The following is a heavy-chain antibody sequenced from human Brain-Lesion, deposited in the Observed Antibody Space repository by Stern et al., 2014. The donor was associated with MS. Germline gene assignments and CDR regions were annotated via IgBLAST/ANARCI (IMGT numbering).Heavy chain of an antibody. V-gene: IGHV1-69*06. D-gene: IGHD5-18*01. Sequence: QLVQSGPEVKKPGSSVQVSCKASGGTFSTYPITWLRQAPGQGLEWMGRIIPIFGSPNYAQKFQGRVTITADRSTTTVYMKLSSLKSDDAAVYYCAKDGPALVTNWFDPWGRGTLVTVSS. J-gene: IGHJ5*02. CDR3: AKDGPALVTNWFDP. CDR1: GGTFSTYP. CDR2: IIPIFGSP.